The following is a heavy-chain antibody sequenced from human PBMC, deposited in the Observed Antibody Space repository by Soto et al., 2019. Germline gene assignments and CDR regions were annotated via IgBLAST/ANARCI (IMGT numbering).Heavy chain of an antibody. CDR3: VRTACVINNCSYRGVR. J-gene: IGHJ4*02. CDR1: GFDFKTYG. V-gene: IGHV3-33*01. D-gene: IGHD1-20*01. CDR2: IGFDGTII. Sequence: QGQLVESGGGVVQPGRSLRLSCVASGFDFKTYGMHWVRQAPGKGLELVAVIGFDGTIIHYSDSVRGRFSISRDNSENTVSLQMNSLRVEDTALYYCVRTACVINNCSYRGVRWGQGTLVTV.